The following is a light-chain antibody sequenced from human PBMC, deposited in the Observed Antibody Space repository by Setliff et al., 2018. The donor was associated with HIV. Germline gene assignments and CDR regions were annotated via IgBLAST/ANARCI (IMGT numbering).Light chain of an antibody. CDR1: ASNIGSSF. V-gene: IGLV1-47*01. Sequence: QSVLTQPSSVSGTPGQNVTISCSGSASNIGSSFVHWYRQVPGTTPQLLIYRDDQRPSGVPDRFSGSKSGTSASLAITGLRSDDEADYYCAAWDDSLGGLYVFATGTKGTV. J-gene: IGLJ1*01. CDR3: AAWDDSLGGLYV. CDR2: RDD.